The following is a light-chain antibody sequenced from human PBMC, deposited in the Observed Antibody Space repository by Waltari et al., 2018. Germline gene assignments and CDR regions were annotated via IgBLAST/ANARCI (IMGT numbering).Light chain of an antibody. CDR2: EGS. CDR1: SSDIGSYNL. CDR3: CSYAGSSIFVV. V-gene: IGLV2-23*03. Sequence: QSALTQPASVSGSPGQSITISCTGTSSDIGSYNLVSWYQQHPGKAPKLLIYEGSRRPSGFSTPCAGSKSGNTASLTISGLQTEDEADYYCCSYAGSSIFVVFGGGTKLTVL. J-gene: IGLJ2*01.